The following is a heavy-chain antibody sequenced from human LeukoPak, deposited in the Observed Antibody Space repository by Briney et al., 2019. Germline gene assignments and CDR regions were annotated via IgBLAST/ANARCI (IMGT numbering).Heavy chain of an antibody. J-gene: IGHJ5*02. CDR2: FDPEDGET. V-gene: IGHV1-24*01. D-gene: IGHD3-3*01. Sequence: ASVKVSCKASGYTFTGYSMHWVRQAPGKGLEWMGGFDPEDGETIYAQKFQGRVTMTEDTSTDTAYMELSSLRSEDTAVYYCATGGVVTWFDPWGQGTLVTVSS. CDR1: GYTFTGYS. CDR3: ATGGVVTWFDP.